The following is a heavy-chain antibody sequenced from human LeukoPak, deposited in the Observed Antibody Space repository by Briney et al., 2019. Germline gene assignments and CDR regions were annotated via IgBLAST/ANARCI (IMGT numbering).Heavy chain of an antibody. CDR3: ARELPREVTLDY. CDR1: GFPFISFE. J-gene: IGHJ4*02. D-gene: IGHD2-21*02. Sequence: QPGGSLRLSCAASGFPFISFEMQWVRQAPGKGLVWGSRITTDGGRTSYADSVKGRFTISRDNAKNTLYLQMNSLRAEDTAVYYCARELPREVTLDYWGQGTLVTVSS. V-gene: IGHV3-74*01. CDR2: ITTDGGRT.